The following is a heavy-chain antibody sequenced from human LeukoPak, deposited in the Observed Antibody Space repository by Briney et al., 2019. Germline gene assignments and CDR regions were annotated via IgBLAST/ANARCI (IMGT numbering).Heavy chain of an antibody. D-gene: IGHD5-12*01. CDR2: ISPYNGNT. V-gene: IGHV1-18*03. CDR1: GYTFNSYG. Sequence: ASVKVSCKASGYTFNSYGISWVRQAPGQGPEWMGWISPYNGNTNYAQNLQGRVTFTTDTSASTAYMELSSLRSEDVAVYYCARGRWVATNQAYYFDDWGQGTLVTVSS. J-gene: IGHJ4*02. CDR3: ARGRWVATNQAYYFDD.